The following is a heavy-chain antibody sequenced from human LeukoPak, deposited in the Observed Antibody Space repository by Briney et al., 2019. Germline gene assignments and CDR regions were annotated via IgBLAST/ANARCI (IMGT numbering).Heavy chain of an antibody. CDR3: TRGPYNNVVNLDY. CDR2: IRSKAFGRTA. J-gene: IGHJ4*02. V-gene: IGHV3-49*04. CDR1: GFTFGDYA. Sequence: GGSLRLSCATSGFTFGDYAMSWVRQAPGKGLEWVGFIRSKAFGRTAEYAASVKGRFTISRDDSKNIAYLQMNSLKTEDTAVYYCTRGPYNNVVNLDYWGQGTLVTVSS. D-gene: IGHD4-11*01.